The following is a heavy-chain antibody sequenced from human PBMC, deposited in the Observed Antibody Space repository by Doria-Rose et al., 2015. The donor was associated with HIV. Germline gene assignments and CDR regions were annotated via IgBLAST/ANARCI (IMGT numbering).Heavy chain of an antibody. J-gene: IGHJ4*02. D-gene: IGHD6-13*01. CDR2: IFSDDER. CDR1: GVSLSSSGMG. CDR3: ARIKSSRWYHKYYFDF. Sequence: SGPVLVKPTETLTLTCTVSGVSLSSSGMGVSWIRQPPGKALEWLANIFSDDERSYKTSLKSRLTISRDTSKSHVVLTMTDMDPVDTATYYCARIKSSRWYHKYYFDFWGQGTLVIVSA. V-gene: IGHV2-26*01.